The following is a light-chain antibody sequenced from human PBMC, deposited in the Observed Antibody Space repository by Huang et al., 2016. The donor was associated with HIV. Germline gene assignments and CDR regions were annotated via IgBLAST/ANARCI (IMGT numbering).Light chain of an antibody. CDR2: AAS. Sequence: VIWMTQSPSLFSASIGDKVTINCRVSQGIDSYLTWYQQKPGKAPELLIYAASTLQGGVPSRFNGSGSGTDFTLTISRLQSEDFANYYCQQYYTFPWTFGQGTKVDIK. CDR1: QGIDSY. J-gene: IGKJ1*01. CDR3: QQYYTFPWT. V-gene: IGKV1D-8*01.